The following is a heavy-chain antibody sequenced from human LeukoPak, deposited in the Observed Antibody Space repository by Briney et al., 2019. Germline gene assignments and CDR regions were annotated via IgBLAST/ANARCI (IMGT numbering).Heavy chain of an antibody. Sequence: ASLKVSCKTSGYTFSSYGISWLRQAPGQGLEWMGWIGAYKGDTDYSQKLQGRVTMTTDTSTSTAYMELRSLRSDDTAVYYCARGRGTVTSPINIDYWGQGTLVTVSS. CDR1: GYTFSSYG. V-gene: IGHV1-18*01. J-gene: IGHJ4*02. CDR2: IGAYKGDT. D-gene: IGHD4-17*01. CDR3: ARGRGTVTSPINIDY.